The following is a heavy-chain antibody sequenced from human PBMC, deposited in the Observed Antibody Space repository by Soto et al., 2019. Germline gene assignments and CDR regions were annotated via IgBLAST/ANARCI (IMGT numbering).Heavy chain of an antibody. CDR1: GGSISSYY. CDR3: ARRYGSAIDY. J-gene: IGHJ4*02. Sequence: QVQLQESGPGLVKPSETLSLTCTVSGGSISSYYWSWIRQPPGKGLEWIGYIYYSGSTNYNPSLRTRATRSVDTSKNQCSLKLSSVTAADTAVYYCARRYGSAIDYWGQGTLVTVSS. CDR2: IYYSGST. V-gene: IGHV4-59*08. D-gene: IGHD1-26*01.